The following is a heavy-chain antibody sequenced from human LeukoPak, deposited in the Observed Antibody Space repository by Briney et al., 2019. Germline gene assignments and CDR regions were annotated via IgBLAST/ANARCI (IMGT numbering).Heavy chain of an antibody. D-gene: IGHD3-10*01. CDR1: GFTFSSYA. Sequence: GGSLRLSCAASGFTFSSYAMSWVRQAPGKGLEWVSAISGSGGSTYYADSVKGRFTISRDNSKNTLYLQMNRLRAEDTAVYYCAKDEYGFGELLYYSDYWGQGTLVTVSS. CDR3: AKDEYGFGELLYYSDY. J-gene: IGHJ4*02. CDR2: ISGSGGST. V-gene: IGHV3-23*01.